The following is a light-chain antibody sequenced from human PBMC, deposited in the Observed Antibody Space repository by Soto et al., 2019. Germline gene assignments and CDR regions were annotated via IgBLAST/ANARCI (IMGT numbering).Light chain of an antibody. Sequence: QPVLTQPPSASGTPGQRVTISCSGSSSNIGSNTVNWYQQLPGTAPKLLIYSDDQRPSGVPDRFSGSKSGTSASLAISGLQSEDEADYCCAAWDDSLAGPIFGGGTKLTVL. J-gene: IGLJ2*01. CDR2: SDD. CDR1: SSNIGSNT. V-gene: IGLV1-44*01. CDR3: AAWDDSLAGPI.